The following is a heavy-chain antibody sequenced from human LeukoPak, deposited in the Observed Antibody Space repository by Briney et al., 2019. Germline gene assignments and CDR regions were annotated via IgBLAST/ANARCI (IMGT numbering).Heavy chain of an antibody. CDR2: INPNSGGT. J-gene: IGHJ4*02. V-gene: IGHV1-2*02. Sequence: ASVKVSCKASGYTFTGYYMHWVRQAPGQGLEWMGWINPNSGGTNYAQKFQGRVTMTRDTSISTAYMELSRLRSDDTAVYYCATPDIAVAGIGRAEGPDYWGQGTLVTVSS. CDR3: ATPDIAVAGIGRAEGPDY. D-gene: IGHD6-19*01. CDR1: GYTFTGYY.